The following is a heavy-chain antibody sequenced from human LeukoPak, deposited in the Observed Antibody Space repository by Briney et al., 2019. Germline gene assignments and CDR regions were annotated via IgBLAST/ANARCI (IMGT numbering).Heavy chain of an antibody. Sequence: GESLKISFKGSGXSFTNYCISWVRQMPGKGPEWIGRVDPTDSYTNYSPSFQGHVAISVDKSISTAYLQWSSLKASDTAMYYCARQGIVVADSFDPWGQGTLVTVSS. CDR1: GXSFTNYC. J-gene: IGHJ5*02. CDR3: ARQGIVVADSFDP. V-gene: IGHV5-10-1*01. CDR2: VDPTDSYT. D-gene: IGHD6-19*01.